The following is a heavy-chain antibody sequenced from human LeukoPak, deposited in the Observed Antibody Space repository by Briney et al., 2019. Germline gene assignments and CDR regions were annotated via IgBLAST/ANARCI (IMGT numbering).Heavy chain of an antibody. Sequence: PSETLSLTCTVSGGSISSYYWSWIRQPPGKGLEWIGYIYYSGSTNYNPSLKSRVTISVDTSKNQFSLKLSSVTAADTAVYYCARGPSYYDFWSGYSLGYYYYMDVWGKGTTVTVSS. CDR1: GGSISSYY. V-gene: IGHV4-59*01. CDR2: IYYSGST. J-gene: IGHJ6*03. D-gene: IGHD3-3*01. CDR3: ARGPSYYDFWSGYSLGYYYYMDV.